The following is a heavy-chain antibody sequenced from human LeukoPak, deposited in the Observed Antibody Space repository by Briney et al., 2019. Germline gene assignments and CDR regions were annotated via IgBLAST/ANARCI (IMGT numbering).Heavy chain of an antibody. V-gene: IGHV4-38-2*02. CDR2: IYHSGNT. Sequence: SETLSLTCSVSGYSISSGSYWGWIRQPPGKGLEWIASIYHSGNTYYNPSLKSRVTISVDTSKNQFSLKLSSVTAADTAVYYCARGSAPFSMDVWGKGTTVTVSS. CDR1: GYSISSGSY. CDR3: ARGSAPFSMDV. D-gene: IGHD6-19*01. J-gene: IGHJ6*04.